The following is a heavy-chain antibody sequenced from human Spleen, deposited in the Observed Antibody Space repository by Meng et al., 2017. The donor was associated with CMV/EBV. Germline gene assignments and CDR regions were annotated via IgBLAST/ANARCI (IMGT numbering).Heavy chain of an antibody. D-gene: IGHD4-17*01. V-gene: IGHV3-7*02. CDR1: GLPISNYW. Sequence: LVEFGGGFVQAGGSLRLSCAASGLPISNYWMSWVRQAPGKGLEWVANIKNDGSERYYVDSVKGRFSISRDNADNSLYLQMNNLRAEDTAVYYCRLGHYSQDWGQGTLVTVSS. CDR2: IKNDGSER. J-gene: IGHJ4*02. CDR3: RLGHYSQD.